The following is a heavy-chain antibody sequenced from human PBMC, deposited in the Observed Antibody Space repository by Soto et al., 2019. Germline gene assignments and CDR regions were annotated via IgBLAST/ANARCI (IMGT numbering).Heavy chain of an antibody. Sequence: EVQLMDSGGGLVEPGGSLRLSCPASGFTFSVAWMTWVRQAPGQGLEWLGRVKSRTSGGTVDYAAPVKGRFTISRDDSKNTVILQMSSLKMDDTAVYYCVADVAEVGKGEFDYWGQGALVTVSS. CDR3: VADVAEVGKGEFDY. D-gene: IGHD3-16*01. V-gene: IGHV3-15*01. CDR1: GFTFSVAW. J-gene: IGHJ4*02. CDR2: VKSRTSGGTV.